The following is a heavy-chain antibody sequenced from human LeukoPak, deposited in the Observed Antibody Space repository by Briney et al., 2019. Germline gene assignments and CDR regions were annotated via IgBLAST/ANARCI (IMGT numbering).Heavy chain of an antibody. D-gene: IGHD5-12*01. CDR2: INHSGST. Sequence: SETLSLTCAVYGGSFSGYYWSWIRQPPGKGLEWIGEINHSGSTNYNPSLKSRVTISVDTSKNQFSLKLSSVTAADTAVYYCARMGSSSGYNPRAGAGNWFDPWGQGTLVTVSS. J-gene: IGHJ5*02. CDR3: ARMGSSSGYNPRAGAGNWFDP. CDR1: GGSFSGYY. V-gene: IGHV4-34*01.